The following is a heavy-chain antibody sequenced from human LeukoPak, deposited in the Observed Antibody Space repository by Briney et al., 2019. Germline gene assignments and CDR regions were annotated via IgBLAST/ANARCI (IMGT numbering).Heavy chain of an antibody. Sequence: GGSLRLSCAASGFTSSSYGMHWVRQAPGKGLEWVAVISYDGSNKYYADSVKGRFTISRDNSKNTLYLQVNSLRAEDTAVYYCAKESAYCGGDCPYYFDYWGQGTLVTVSS. CDR1: GFTSSSYG. D-gene: IGHD2-21*02. CDR2: ISYDGSNK. V-gene: IGHV3-30*18. CDR3: AKESAYCGGDCPYYFDY. J-gene: IGHJ4*02.